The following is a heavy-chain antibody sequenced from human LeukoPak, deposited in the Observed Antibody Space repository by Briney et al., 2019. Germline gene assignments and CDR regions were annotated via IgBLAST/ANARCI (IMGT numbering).Heavy chain of an antibody. D-gene: IGHD2-21*02. Sequence: ASVKVSCKASGYTFTGYYMHWVRQAPGQGLEWMGWIKPNSGDTKYAQKFQGRVTLTRDKSTSTVYMELSSLTSDDTAVYYCARTYCAEDCSIRYFDYWGQGTLVTVSS. V-gene: IGHV1-2*02. CDR1: GYTFTGYY. CDR2: IKPNSGDT. J-gene: IGHJ4*02. CDR3: ARTYCAEDCSIRYFDY.